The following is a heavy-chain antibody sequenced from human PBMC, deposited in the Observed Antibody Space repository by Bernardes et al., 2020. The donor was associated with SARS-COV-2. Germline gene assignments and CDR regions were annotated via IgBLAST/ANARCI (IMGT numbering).Heavy chain of an antibody. CDR2: IYTSGST. D-gene: IGHD3-3*01. V-gene: IGHV4-61*02. J-gene: IGHJ5*02. Sequence: LSLTCTVSGGSISSGSYYWSWIRQPAGKGLEWIGRIYTSGSTNYNPSLKSRVTISVDTSKNQFSLKLSSVTAADTAVYYCARDPERFLGFYLWGQGTLVTVSS. CDR1: GGSISSGSYY. CDR3: ARDPERFLGFYL.